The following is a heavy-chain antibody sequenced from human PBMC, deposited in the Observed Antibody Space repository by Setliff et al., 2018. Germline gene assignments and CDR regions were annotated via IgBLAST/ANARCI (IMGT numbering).Heavy chain of an antibody. D-gene: IGHD6-13*01. CDR2: ISSSGSTI. J-gene: IGHJ3*02. Sequence: GGSLRLSCAASGFTFSSYEMNWVRQAPGKGLEWVSYISSSGSTIYYADSVKGRFTISRDNAKNSLYLQMNSLRVEDTAVYYCASAGHSGSWFPFDAFHIWGQGTMVTVSS. CDR3: ASAGHSGSWFPFDAFHI. CDR1: GFTFSSYE. V-gene: IGHV3-48*03.